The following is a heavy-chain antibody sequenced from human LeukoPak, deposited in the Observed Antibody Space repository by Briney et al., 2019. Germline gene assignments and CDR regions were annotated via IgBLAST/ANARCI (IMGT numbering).Heavy chain of an antibody. V-gene: IGHV3-7*01. CDR1: GFIISTYY. CDR2: IKQDGSEN. D-gene: IGHD2-2*01. CDR3: ARERYCTTATYYVGVPFDY. Sequence: GGSLRLSCAASGFIISTYYMTWVRQAPGKGLEWVAGIKQDGSENYYVDSVKGRFTVSRDNSKNSLYLQMNSLRAEDTAVYFCARERYCTTATYYVGVPFDYWGQGTLVTVSS. J-gene: IGHJ4*02.